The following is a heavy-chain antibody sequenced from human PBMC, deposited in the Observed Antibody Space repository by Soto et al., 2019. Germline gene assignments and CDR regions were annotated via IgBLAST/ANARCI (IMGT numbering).Heavy chain of an antibody. D-gene: IGHD3-22*01. CDR2: ISGSGGST. V-gene: IGHV3-23*01. CDR1: GFTFSSYA. CDR3: AIRIPNDRSSGYSPLDY. Sequence: GGSLRLSCAASGFTFSSYAMSWVRQAPGKGLEWVSAISGSGGSTYYADSVKGRFTISRDNSKNTLYLQMNSLRAEDTAVYYCAIRIPNDRSSGYSPLDYWGQGTLVTVYS. J-gene: IGHJ4*02.